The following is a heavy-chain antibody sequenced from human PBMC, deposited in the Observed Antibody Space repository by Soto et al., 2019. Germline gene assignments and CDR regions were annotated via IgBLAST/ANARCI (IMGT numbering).Heavy chain of an antibody. Sequence: SETLSLTCTVSGDSLSGYYWSWIRQTPGKRLEWIGYIYHSGSTHHNPSLKSRVTISEDRSKNQFSLKLSSVTAADTAVYYCARVAYCGGDCQRGFDPWGQGTLVTVSS. V-gene: IGHV4-59*12. J-gene: IGHJ5*02. D-gene: IGHD2-21*02. CDR3: ARVAYCGGDCQRGFDP. CDR2: IYHSGST. CDR1: GDSLSGYY.